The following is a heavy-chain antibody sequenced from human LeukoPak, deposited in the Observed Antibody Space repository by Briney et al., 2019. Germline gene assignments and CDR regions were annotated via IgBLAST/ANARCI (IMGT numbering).Heavy chain of an antibody. CDR1: GFSLSTNEMP. J-gene: IGHJ1*01. V-gene: IGHV2-5*01. CDR3: VYQAARPDGDFQH. CDR2: IYWNGDK. Sequence: SGPTLVKPTQTLTLTCTFSGFSLSTNEMPVGWVRQPPGKALEWLALIYWNGDKSYSPSLKSRLTITKDTSKNQVVLTMTNMDTVDTATYYCVYQAARPDGDFQHWRQGTPVTVSS. D-gene: IGHD6-6*01.